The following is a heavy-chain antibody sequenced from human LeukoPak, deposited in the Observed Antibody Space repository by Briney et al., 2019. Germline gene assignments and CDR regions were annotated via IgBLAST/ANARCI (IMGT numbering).Heavy chain of an antibody. D-gene: IGHD3-16*01. J-gene: IGHJ4*02. Sequence: GASVKVCCKASGYTFSDYFVHWVRQAPGQGLEWMGWINPKSGVTKYAQKFQGRVTMVRDTATSTVYMDLSSLTSDDTAVYFCARGWGSLYYFDFWGQGTLVTVSS. CDR3: ARGWGSLYYFDF. V-gene: IGHV1-2*02. CDR1: GYTFSDYF. CDR2: INPKSGVT.